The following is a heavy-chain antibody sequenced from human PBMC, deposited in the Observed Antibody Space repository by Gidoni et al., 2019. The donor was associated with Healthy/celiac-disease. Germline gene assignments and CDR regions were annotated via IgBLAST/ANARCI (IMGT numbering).Heavy chain of an antibody. CDR1: GFTFSSYA. Sequence: EVQLVESGGGLVQPGGSLRLSCSASGFTFSSYAMHWVRQAPGKGLEYVSAISSNGGSTYYADSVKGRFTISRDNSKNTLYLQMSSLRAEDTAVYYCVKGGRFGELLYYFDYWGQGTLVTVSS. CDR3: VKGGRFGELLYYFDY. CDR2: ISSNGGST. V-gene: IGHV3-64D*08. J-gene: IGHJ4*02. D-gene: IGHD3-10*01.